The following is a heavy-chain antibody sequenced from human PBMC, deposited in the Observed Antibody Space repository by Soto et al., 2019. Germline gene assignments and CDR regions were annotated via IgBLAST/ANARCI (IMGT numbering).Heavy chain of an antibody. CDR2: LYGGGSS. CDR3: ARASIAAVTTIDY. D-gene: IGHD4-17*01. V-gene: IGHV3-66*01. Sequence: EVQLVESGGGLVQPGGSLSISCAASGFTVGSSYMSWVRQAPGKGLEWVSVLYGGGSSYYADSVKGRFTISRDNRKNTLYLQMKSLTAEDTAVYYCARASIAAVTTIDYWGQGTVVTVSS. CDR1: GFTVGSSY. J-gene: IGHJ4*02.